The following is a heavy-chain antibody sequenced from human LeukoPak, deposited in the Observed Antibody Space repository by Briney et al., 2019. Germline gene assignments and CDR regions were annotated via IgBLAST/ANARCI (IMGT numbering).Heavy chain of an antibody. CDR3: ARDGWRDLGDWVLQTDY. J-gene: IGHJ4*02. Sequence: GGSLRLSCAASGFTFSSYSMNWVRQAPGKGLEWVSSISSSSSYIYYADSVKGRFTISRDNAKNSLYLQMNSLRAEDTAVYYCARDGWRDLGDWVLQTDYWGQGTLVTVSS. V-gene: IGHV3-21*06. CDR2: ISSSSSYI. D-gene: IGHD2-21*01. CDR1: GFTFSSYS.